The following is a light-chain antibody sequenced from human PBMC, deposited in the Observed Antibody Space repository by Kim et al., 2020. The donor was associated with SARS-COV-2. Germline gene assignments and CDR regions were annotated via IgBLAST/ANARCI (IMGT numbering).Light chain of an antibody. CDR3: QAWDSSTNYV. J-gene: IGLJ1*01. CDR1: KLGDKY. Sequence: SYELTQPPSVSVSPGQTASITCSGDKLGDKYACWYQQKPGQSPLLVIYQNTKRPSGIPERFSGSNSGNTATLTISGTQAMDEADYYCQAWDSSTNYVFRT. V-gene: IGLV3-1*01. CDR2: QNT.